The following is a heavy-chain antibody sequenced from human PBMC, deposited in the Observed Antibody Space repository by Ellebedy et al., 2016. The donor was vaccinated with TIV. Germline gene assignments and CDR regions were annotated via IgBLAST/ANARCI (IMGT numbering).Heavy chain of an antibody. D-gene: IGHD6-19*01. CDR2: INSDGSST. CDR3: ARAYSSGWYYVY. CDR1: GFTFSSYW. V-gene: IGHV3-74*01. J-gene: IGHJ4*02. Sequence: GESLKISCAASGFTFSSYWMHWVRQAPGKGLVWVSRINSDGSSTSYADSVKGRFTISRDNAKNTLYLQMNSLRAEDTAVYYCARAYSSGWYYVYWGQGILVTVSS.